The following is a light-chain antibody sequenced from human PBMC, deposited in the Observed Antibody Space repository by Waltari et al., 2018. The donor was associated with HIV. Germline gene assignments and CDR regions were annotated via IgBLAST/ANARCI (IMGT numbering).Light chain of an antibody. Sequence: DIQMTQSPSSLSASVGDRVTITCQASQDISNYFNWYQQKPGKAPKLLIYDASNLETGVPSRFSGSGSGTDFTFTISSLQPEDIATYYCQQYDNLPLRFTFGPGTKVDIK. J-gene: IGKJ3*01. CDR2: DAS. CDR1: QDISNY. V-gene: IGKV1-33*01. CDR3: QQYDNLPLRFT.